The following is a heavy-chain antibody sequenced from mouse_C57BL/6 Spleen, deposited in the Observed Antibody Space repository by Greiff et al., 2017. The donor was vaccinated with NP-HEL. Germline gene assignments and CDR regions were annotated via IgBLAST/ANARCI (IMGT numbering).Heavy chain of an antibody. CDR1: GFTFSDYY. CDR3: ARHFGDGYAMDY. J-gene: IGHJ4*01. Sequence: EVKVVESGGGLVQPGGSLKLSCAASGFTFSDYYMYWVRQTPEKRLEWVAYISNGGGSTYYPDTVKGRFTISRDNAKNTLYLQMSRLKSEDTAMYYCARHFGDGYAMDYWGQGTSVTVSS. V-gene: IGHV5-12*01. CDR2: ISNGGGST. D-gene: IGHD2-3*01.